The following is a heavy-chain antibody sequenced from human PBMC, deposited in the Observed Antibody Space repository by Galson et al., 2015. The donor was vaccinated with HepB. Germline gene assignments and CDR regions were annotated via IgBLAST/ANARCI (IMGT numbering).Heavy chain of an antibody. D-gene: IGHD3-10*02. CDR2: ISGSGGST. J-gene: IGHJ5*02. V-gene: IGHV3-23*01. CDR3: AKVGVFGELSENWFDP. Sequence: SLRLSCAASGFTFSSYAMSWVRQAPGKGLEWVSAISGSGGSTYYADSVKGRFTISRNNSKNTLYLEMNSLRAEDTAVYYCAKVGVFGELSENWFDPWGQGTLVTVSA. CDR1: GFTFSSYA.